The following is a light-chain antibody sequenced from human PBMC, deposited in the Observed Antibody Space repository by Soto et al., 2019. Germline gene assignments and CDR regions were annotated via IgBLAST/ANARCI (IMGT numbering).Light chain of an antibody. CDR3: ISYTDSSAVV. CDR1: SSDIGSYNH. CDR2: AVS. V-gene: IGLV2-14*03. Sequence: QSALTQPASVSGSPGQSITISCSGTSSDIGSYNHVAWYQQFPGKSPKLMIYAVSDRPSGVSDRFSGSKSGITASLTISGLQTEDEADYYCISYTDSSAVVFGGGTKVTVL. J-gene: IGLJ2*01.